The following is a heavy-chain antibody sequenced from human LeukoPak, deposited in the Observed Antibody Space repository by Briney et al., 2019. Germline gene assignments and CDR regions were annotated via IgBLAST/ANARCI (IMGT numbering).Heavy chain of an antibody. CDR2: ISAYNGNT. D-gene: IGHD2-2*01. CDR3: ARAPYCSSATCPSPPPPGWFDP. CDR1: GYTFTSYG. V-gene: IGHV1-18*01. J-gene: IGHJ5*02. Sequence: ASVKVSCKASGYTFTSYGISWVRQAPGQGLEWMGWISAYNGNTNYAQKLQGRVTMTTDTSTNTAYMELRSLRSDDTAVYYCARAPYCSSATCPSPPPPGWFDPWGQGTLATVSS.